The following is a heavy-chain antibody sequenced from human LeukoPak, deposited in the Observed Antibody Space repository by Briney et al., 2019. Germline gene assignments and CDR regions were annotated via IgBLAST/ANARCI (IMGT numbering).Heavy chain of an antibody. CDR2: INPNSGGT. D-gene: IGHD5-18*01. V-gene: IGHV1-2*02. J-gene: IGHJ4*02. CDR3: ARDHWVQLSRRGYYFDY. CDR1: GYTFTGYY. Sequence: ASVKVSCKASGYTFTGYYMHWVRQAPGQGLEWMGWINPNSGGTNYAQKFQGRVTMTRDTSISTAYMELSRLRSDDTAVYYCARDHWVQLSRRGYYFDYWGQGTLVTVSS.